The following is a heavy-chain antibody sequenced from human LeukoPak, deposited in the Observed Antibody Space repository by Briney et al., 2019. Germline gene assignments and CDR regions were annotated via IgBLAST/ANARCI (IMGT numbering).Heavy chain of an antibody. J-gene: IGHJ4*02. Sequence: ASVKVSCKASGYTFTSYYMHWVRQAPGQGLEWMGWINPNSGGTNYAQKFQGRVTMTRDTSISTASMELSRLRSDDTAVYYCARQGVDTAIEGRIYYFDYWGQGTLVTVSS. D-gene: IGHD5-18*01. V-gene: IGHV1-2*02. CDR2: INPNSGGT. CDR3: ARQGVDTAIEGRIYYFDY. CDR1: GYTFTSYY.